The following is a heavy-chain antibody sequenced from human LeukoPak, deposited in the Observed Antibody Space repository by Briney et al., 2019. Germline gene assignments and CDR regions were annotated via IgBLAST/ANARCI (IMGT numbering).Heavy chain of an antibody. J-gene: IGHJ4*02. CDR3: ARDVRIRGWYTFAY. CDR1: GDSVSSNNGA. Sequence: SQTLSLTCGISGDSVSSNNGAWNWIRQSPSRGLEWLGRTYYRSRWYNDYAGSMKGRITISPDTSKNQFSLHLNSVTPEDTAVYYCARDVRIRGWYTFAYCGQGTLVTVSS. CDR2: TYYRSRWYN. V-gene: IGHV6-1*01. D-gene: IGHD6-19*01.